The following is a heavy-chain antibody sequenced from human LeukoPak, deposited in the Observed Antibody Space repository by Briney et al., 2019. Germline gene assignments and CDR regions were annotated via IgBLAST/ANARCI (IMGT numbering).Heavy chain of an antibody. Sequence: PGGSLRLPCAASGFTFSSYETNWVRQAPGKGLEWVSYISSSGSTIYYADSVKGRFTISRDNAKNSLYLQMNSLRAEDTAVYYCARGRGSSFNFDYWGQGTLVTVSS. CDR3: ARGRGSSFNFDY. CDR2: ISSSGSTI. V-gene: IGHV3-48*03. J-gene: IGHJ4*02. D-gene: IGHD6-13*01. CDR1: GFTFSSYE.